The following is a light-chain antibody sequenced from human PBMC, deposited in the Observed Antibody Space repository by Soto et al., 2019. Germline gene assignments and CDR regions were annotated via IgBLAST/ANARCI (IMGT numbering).Light chain of an antibody. CDR3: QQLNSYPHT. CDR1: QGISSN. Sequence: DIQLTQSPSFLSASIGDGVTITCRASQGISSNLAWYQQKPGKAPKFLIYVASTLQSXVPSRFSGSXSGTXXXXXXXXXXPXDFATYYCQQLNSYPHTFGGGTTVEIK. V-gene: IGKV1-9*01. CDR2: VAS. J-gene: IGKJ4*01.